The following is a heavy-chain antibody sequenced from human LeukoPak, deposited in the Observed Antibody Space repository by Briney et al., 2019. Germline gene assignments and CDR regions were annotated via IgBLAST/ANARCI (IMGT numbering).Heavy chain of an antibody. J-gene: IGHJ4*02. CDR2: IYHSGIA. CDR3: ARDRGFWSGYSNDY. Sequence: SSETLSLTSTVSGYSISSGYYWGWIRQPPGKGLEWIGSIYHSGIAYYNPSLKSRVTISVDTSKNQFSLKLSSVTAADTAVYYCARDRGFWSGYSNDYWGQGTLVTVSS. V-gene: IGHV4-38-2*02. D-gene: IGHD3-3*01. CDR1: GYSISSGYY.